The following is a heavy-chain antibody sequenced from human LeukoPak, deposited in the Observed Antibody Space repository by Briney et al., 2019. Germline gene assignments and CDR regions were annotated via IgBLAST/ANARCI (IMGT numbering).Heavy chain of an antibody. CDR1: GGSVSSYY. CDR3: AREGTTVTHFDY. D-gene: IGHD4-11*01. V-gene: IGHV4-4*07. J-gene: IGHJ4*02. Sequence: SETLSLTCTVSGGSVSSYYWSWIRQPAGKGLEWIGRIYSSGTTNYNPSLKSRVTMSVDTSKNQFSLKLSSVTAADTAVYYCAREGTTVTHFDYWGQGTLVTVSS. CDR2: IYSSGTT.